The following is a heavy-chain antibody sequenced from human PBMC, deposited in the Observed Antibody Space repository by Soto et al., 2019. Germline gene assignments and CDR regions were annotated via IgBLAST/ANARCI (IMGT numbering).Heavy chain of an antibody. CDR1: GGTFSTYA. D-gene: IGHD1-26*01. CDR3: ARVEYYNTRVYPRGLFDP. J-gene: IGHJ5*02. Sequence: QVQLVQSGAEVKKPGSSVKVSCKASGGTFSTYAISWVRQAPGRGLEWMGGVIPLFRTANYAQKFQSSVTITADASTSTAYMELSSPRSEDTAVYYCARVEYYNTRVYPRGLFDPRGQGTLVTVSS. V-gene: IGHV1-69*01. CDR2: VIPLFRTA.